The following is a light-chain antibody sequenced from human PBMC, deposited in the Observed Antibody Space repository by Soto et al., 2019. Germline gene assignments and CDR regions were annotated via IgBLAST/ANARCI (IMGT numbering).Light chain of an antibody. CDR1: SSDIGAYDY. CDR3: LSFKTTSTHV. CDR2: EVN. V-gene: IGLV2-14*01. Sequence: QTVLTQPPSASWAPGQSIPRSCTRTSSDIGAYDYVSWFQQHPGKAPKLMISEVNNRPSGVSNRFSGSKSGNTAYLTISGLQVEDEAEYFCLSFKTTSTHVFGTGTKV. J-gene: IGLJ1*01.